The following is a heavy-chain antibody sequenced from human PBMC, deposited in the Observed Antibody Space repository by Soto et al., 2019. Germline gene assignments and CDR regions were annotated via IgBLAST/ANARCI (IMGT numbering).Heavy chain of an antibody. CDR2: INTPTGAA. CDR1: GYPVTAYY. Sequence: QLHLVQSGAVVKKPGASVTVSCSASGYPVTAYYMHWVRQAPGRGLEWMGGINTPTGAAKYTQTSQGRDSMTRDTAKSIVLMGLSGPTSVDTALLYRARGGGVGVAGSAAFDMWGQGTLVTVSS. J-gene: IGHJ3*02. V-gene: IGHV1-2*02. CDR3: ARGGGVGVAGSAAFDM. D-gene: IGHD3-3*01.